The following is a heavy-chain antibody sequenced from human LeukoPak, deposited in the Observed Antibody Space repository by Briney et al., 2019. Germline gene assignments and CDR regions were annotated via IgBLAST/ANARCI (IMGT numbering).Heavy chain of an antibody. V-gene: IGHV3-7*04. J-gene: IGHJ4*02. Sequence: GGSLRLSCAASGFTFSSYAMGWVRQPPGKGLEWVANIKQDGSKKSYVDSVKGRSTISRDNAKNSLYLQMNSLRAEDTAIYYCTRVGYIDEGIDYWGQGTLVTVSS. CDR1: GFTFSSYA. CDR3: TRVGYIDEGIDY. CDR2: IKQDGSKK. D-gene: IGHD5-24*01.